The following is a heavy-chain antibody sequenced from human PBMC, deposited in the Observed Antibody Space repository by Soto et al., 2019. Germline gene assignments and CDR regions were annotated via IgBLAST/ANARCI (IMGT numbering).Heavy chain of an antibody. CDR1: GYTFTGYY. Sequence: QVQLVQSGAEVKKPGASVKVSCKASGYTFTGYYMHWVRQAPGQGLEWMGWINPNSGGTNYAQKVQGWVTMTRDTSISTAYMELSRLRSDDTAVYYCAREECSGGSCYDGMDVWGQGTTVTVSS. V-gene: IGHV1-2*04. J-gene: IGHJ6*02. D-gene: IGHD2-15*01. CDR2: INPNSGGT. CDR3: AREECSGGSCYDGMDV.